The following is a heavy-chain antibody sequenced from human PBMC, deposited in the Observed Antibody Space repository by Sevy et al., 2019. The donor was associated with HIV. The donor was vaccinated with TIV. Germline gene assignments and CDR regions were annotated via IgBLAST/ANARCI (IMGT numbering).Heavy chain of an antibody. CDR2: ISYDGSNK. J-gene: IGHJ4*02. CDR3: AKVGITMVRGVIIPPYFDY. Sequence: GGSLRLSCAASGFTFSSYGMHWVRQAPGKGLEWVAVISYDGSNKYYADSVKGPFTISRDNSKNTLYLQMNRLRAEDTVVYYCAKVGITMVRGVIIPPYFDYWGQGTLVTVSS. V-gene: IGHV3-30*18. D-gene: IGHD3-10*01. CDR1: GFTFSSYG.